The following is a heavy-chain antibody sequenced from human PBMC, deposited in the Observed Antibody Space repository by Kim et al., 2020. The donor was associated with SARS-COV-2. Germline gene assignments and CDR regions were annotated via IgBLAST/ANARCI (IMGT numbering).Heavy chain of an antibody. CDR1: GFTFSSYW. CDR2: IKQDGSQK. V-gene: IGHV3-7*01. J-gene: IGHJ4*02. D-gene: IGHD1-1*01. Sequence: GGSQRLSCAASGFTFSSYWMSWVRQAPGKGLEWVVHIKQDGSQKFYVDSVKGRFTISRDNAKNSLYLQMNSLRAEDTAMYYCVRDRTTTWYRRNLLESWGQGTLVSVSS. CDR3: VRDRTTTWYRRNLLES.